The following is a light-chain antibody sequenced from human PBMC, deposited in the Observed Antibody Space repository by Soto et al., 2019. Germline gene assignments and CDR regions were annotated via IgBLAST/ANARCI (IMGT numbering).Light chain of an antibody. Sequence: EIVMTQSPATLSVSPGERATLSCRASQSVSSNLAWYQQKPGQAPRLLIYGAFTRATGIPARFSGSGSGTEFTITRSSPQSEDFAVYSCPEDNNWPQWTCGQGPKVEI. CDR3: PEDNNWPQWT. V-gene: IGKV3-15*01. CDR2: GAF. J-gene: IGKJ1*01. CDR1: QSVSSN.